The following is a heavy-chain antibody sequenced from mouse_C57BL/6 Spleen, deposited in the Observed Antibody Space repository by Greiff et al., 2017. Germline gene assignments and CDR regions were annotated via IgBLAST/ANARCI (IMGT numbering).Heavy chain of an antibody. CDR3: ARPLWLRREPYYAMDY. CDR1: GYTFTGYW. Sequence: QVQLQQSGAELMKPGASVKLSCKATGYTFTGYWLEWVKQRPGHGLEWIGEILPGSGSTNYNEKFKGKATFTADTSSNTAYMQLSSLTTEDSAIDYCARPLWLRREPYYAMDYWGQGTSVTVSS. CDR2: ILPGSGST. J-gene: IGHJ4*01. D-gene: IGHD2-2*01. V-gene: IGHV1-9*01.